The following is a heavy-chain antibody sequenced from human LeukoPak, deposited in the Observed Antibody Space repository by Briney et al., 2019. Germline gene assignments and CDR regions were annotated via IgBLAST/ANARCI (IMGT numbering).Heavy chain of an antibody. Sequence: GESLKVSCKGSGYSFTSYWIGWVRQMPGKGREWMGIIYPGDSDTRYSPSFQGQVTISADKSISTAYLQWSSLKASDTAMYYCARPLVYYGSGSYYKPGWFDPWGQGTLVTVSS. CDR3: ARPLVYYGSGSYYKPGWFDP. V-gene: IGHV5-51*01. D-gene: IGHD3-10*01. CDR2: IYPGDSDT. J-gene: IGHJ5*02. CDR1: GYSFTSYW.